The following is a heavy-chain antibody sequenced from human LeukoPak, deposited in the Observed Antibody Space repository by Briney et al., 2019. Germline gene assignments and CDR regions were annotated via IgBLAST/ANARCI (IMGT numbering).Heavy chain of an antibody. CDR1: GFTFRTYS. Sequence: GGSLRLSCAASGFTFRTYSMNWVRPAPGKGLEWVSDITSSSSYIYYADSVKGRFTVSRDNAKNSLYLQMNSLRAEDTAVYYCARDRGAATGTVSLDYWGQGTLVTVSS. CDR3: ARDRGAATGTVSLDY. J-gene: IGHJ4*02. V-gene: IGHV3-21*01. CDR2: ITSSSSYI. D-gene: IGHD1-1*01.